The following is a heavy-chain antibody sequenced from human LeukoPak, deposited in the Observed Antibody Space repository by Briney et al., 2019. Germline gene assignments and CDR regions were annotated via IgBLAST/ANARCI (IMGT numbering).Heavy chain of an antibody. Sequence: ASVKVSCKASGYTFTSYGISWVRQAPGQGLEWMGWICAYNGNTNYAQKLQSRVTMTTDTSTSTAYMELRSLRSDDTAVYYCAKTYYYDSSGYSPFDYWGQGTLVTVSS. J-gene: IGHJ4*02. CDR2: ICAYNGNT. CDR1: GYTFTSYG. CDR3: AKTYYYDSSGYSPFDY. V-gene: IGHV1-18*01. D-gene: IGHD3-22*01.